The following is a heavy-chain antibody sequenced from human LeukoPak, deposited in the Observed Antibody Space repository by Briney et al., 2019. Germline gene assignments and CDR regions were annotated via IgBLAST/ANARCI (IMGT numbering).Heavy chain of an antibody. CDR3: AKRVAGSEGWFDS. J-gene: IGHJ5*01. D-gene: IGHD6-19*01. V-gene: IGHV3-23*01. CDR2: ITSSGRST. CDR1: GFTFRNYG. Sequence: PGGSLRLSCTASGFTFRNYGMIWVRQAPGKGLEWVSAITSSGRSTDYTGSVKGRFNISRDNSKNTLYLQMNSLRAEDTAVYYCAKRVAGSEGWFDSWGQGTLVTVSS.